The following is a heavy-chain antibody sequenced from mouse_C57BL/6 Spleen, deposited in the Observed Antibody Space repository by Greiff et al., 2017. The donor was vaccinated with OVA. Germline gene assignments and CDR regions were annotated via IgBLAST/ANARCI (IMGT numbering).Heavy chain of an antibody. CDR2: IHPNSGST. CDR3: ATNWDGGFAY. Sequence: QVQLQQPGAELVQPGASVKLSCKASGYTFTSYWMHWVKQRPGQGLEWIGMIHPNSGSTNYNEKFKSKATLTVDKSSSTAYMQLSSLTSEDSAVYYCATNWDGGFAYWGQGTLVTVSA. J-gene: IGHJ3*01. D-gene: IGHD4-1*01. CDR1: GYTFTSYW. V-gene: IGHV1-64*01.